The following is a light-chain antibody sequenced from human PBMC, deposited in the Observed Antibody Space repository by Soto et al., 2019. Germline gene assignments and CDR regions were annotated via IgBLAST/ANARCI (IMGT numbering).Light chain of an antibody. Sequence: DIQMTQSPSSLSASVGDRVTITCRASQIINTWLAWYQQKPGKPPNLLIYRASNLVNGVPSRLSGSGSGTEFTLTISSLQPDDFSIYYCQQYETYSGTFGPGTKVDL. CDR1: QIINTW. CDR2: RAS. J-gene: IGKJ3*01. V-gene: IGKV1-5*03. CDR3: QQYETYSGT.